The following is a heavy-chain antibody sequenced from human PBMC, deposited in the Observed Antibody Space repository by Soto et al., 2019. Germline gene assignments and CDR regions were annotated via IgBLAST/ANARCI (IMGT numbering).Heavy chain of an antibody. J-gene: IGHJ4*02. D-gene: IGHD1-7*01. CDR3: ARDPITGTTVFDY. Sequence: GGSLRLSCAASGFTFSSYSMNWVRQAPGKGLEWVSYISSSSSTIYYADSVKGRFTISRDNAKNSLYLQMNSLRAEDTAVYYCARDPITGTTVFDYWGQGTLVTVSS. V-gene: IGHV3-48*01. CDR2: ISSSSSTI. CDR1: GFTFSSYS.